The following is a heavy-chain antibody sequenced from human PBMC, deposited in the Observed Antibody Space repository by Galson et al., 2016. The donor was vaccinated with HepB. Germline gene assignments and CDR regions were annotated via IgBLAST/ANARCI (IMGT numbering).Heavy chain of an antibody. CDR1: GYTFTSYF. D-gene: IGHD3-22*01. Sequence: SVKVSCKASGYTFTSYFIHWVRQAPGQGLQWMGTINPSADSTTYAHNFQGRVTMTRDTSTSTVSMELSRLRSEDTAVFYCARDRGNYDSTVYYFDYGGQGTLVTVSS. CDR2: INPSADST. J-gene: IGHJ4*02. V-gene: IGHV1-46*01. CDR3: ARDRGNYDSTVYYFDY.